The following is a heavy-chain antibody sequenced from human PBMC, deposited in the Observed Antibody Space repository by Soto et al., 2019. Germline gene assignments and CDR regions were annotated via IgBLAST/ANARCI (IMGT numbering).Heavy chain of an antibody. V-gene: IGHV3-73*02. Sequence: EVQLVESGGGLVQPGGSLKLSCAASGFTFSGSAMHWVRQASGKGLEWVGRIRSKANNYATVYAASVKGRFTISRDDSKKTAHLQMNSLKTEDTAVYYCARHALQYCGGDCYLLPYFDLWGRGTLVTVSS. CDR2: IRSKANNYAT. D-gene: IGHD2-21*02. CDR3: ARHALQYCGGDCYLLPYFDL. J-gene: IGHJ2*01. CDR1: GFTFSGSA.